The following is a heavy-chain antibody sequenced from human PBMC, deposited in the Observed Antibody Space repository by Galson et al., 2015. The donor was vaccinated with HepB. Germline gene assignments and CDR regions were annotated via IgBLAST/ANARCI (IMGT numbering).Heavy chain of an antibody. V-gene: IGHV5-10-1*01. D-gene: IGHD4-11*01. J-gene: IGHJ4*02. CDR2: IDPSDSYT. Sequence: QSGAEVKKPGESLRISCKGSGYSFTSYWISWVRQMPGKGLEWMGRIDPSDSYTNYSPSFQGHVTISADKSISTAYLQWSSLKASDTAMYYCARWGHRADYSNYVPHDYWGQGTLVTVSS. CDR3: ARWGHRADYSNYVPHDY. CDR1: GYSFTSYW.